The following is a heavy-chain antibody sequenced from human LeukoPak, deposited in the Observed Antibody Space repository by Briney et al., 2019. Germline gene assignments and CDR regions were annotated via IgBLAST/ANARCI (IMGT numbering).Heavy chain of an antibody. D-gene: IGHD3-3*01. J-gene: IGHJ4*02. CDR2: IYTSGST. CDR3: ARQTLDFWSGYGLDY. CDR1: GVSISSGSYY. Sequence: PSQTLSLTCTVSGVSISSGSYYWSWIRQPAGKGLEWIVRIYTSGSTNYNPSLKSRVTISVDTSKNQFSLKLSSVTAADTAVYYCARQTLDFWSGYGLDYWGQGTLVTVSS. V-gene: IGHV4-61*02.